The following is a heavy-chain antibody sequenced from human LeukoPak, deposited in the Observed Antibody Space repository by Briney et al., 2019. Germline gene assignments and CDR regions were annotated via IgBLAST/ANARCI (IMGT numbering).Heavy chain of an antibody. CDR3: ARDSAPYYYDSGGALDY. D-gene: IGHD3-22*01. CDR2: IIPIFGTA. Sequence: SVKVSCKASGGTFSSYAISWVRQAPGQGLEWMGKIIPIFGTANYAQKFQGRVTITTDESTSTAYMELSSLRSEDTAVYYCARDSAPYYYDSGGALDYWGQGTLVTVSS. V-gene: IGHV1-69*05. CDR1: GGTFSSYA. J-gene: IGHJ4*02.